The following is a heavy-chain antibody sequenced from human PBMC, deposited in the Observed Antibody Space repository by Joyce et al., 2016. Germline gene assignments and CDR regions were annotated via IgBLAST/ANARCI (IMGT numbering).Heavy chain of an antibody. CDR3: AKNIKGDYCYFDL. V-gene: IGHV3-30*18. CDR2: TSYNGSNK. Sequence: QVQLVESGGGVVQPGRSLRLSCAASGFTFSSYDMHWVRQAPGKGLEWVAVTSYNGSNKYYADSVKGRFIISGDNSKNTLYLQMNSLGAEDTAVYFCAKNIKGDYCYFDLWGRGTLVTVSS. CDR1: GFTFSSYD. J-gene: IGHJ2*01. D-gene: IGHD2-21*01.